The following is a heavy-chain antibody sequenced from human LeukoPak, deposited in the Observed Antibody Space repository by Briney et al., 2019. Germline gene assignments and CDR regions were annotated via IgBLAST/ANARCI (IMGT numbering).Heavy chain of an antibody. V-gene: IGHV4-38-2*02. CDR2: IYHSGST. CDR3: ARDLDY. CDR1: GYSISSGYY. J-gene: IGHJ4*02. Sequence: PSETLSLTCTVSGYSISSGYYWGWIRQPPGKGLEWIGSIYHSGSTYYNPSLKSRVTISVDTSKNQFSLKLRSVTAADTAVYYCARDLDYWGQGTLVTVSS.